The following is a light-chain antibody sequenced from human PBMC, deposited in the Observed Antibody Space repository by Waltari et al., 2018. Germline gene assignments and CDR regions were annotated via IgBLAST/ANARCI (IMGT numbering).Light chain of an antibody. CDR2: GNN. Sequence: QSVLTQPPSASGTPGQRVTISCSGSSFNIGNNYVYWYQQFPGTAPKLLIYGNNSRPSGVPDRFSDSKSGTSASLAISGLRSDDEADYFCAAWDDSLSGWLFGGGTKLTVL. CDR3: AAWDDSLSGWL. J-gene: IGLJ3*02. CDR1: SFNIGNNY. V-gene: IGLV1-47*01.